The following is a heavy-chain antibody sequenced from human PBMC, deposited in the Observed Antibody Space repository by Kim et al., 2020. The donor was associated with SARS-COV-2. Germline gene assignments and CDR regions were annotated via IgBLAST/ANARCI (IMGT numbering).Heavy chain of an antibody. CDR2: ISFDGSNK. V-gene: IGHV3-30*18. CDR1: GFIFSSYG. Sequence: GGSLRLSCAASGFIFSSYGMHWVRQAPGKGLEWVAVISFDGSNKYYADSVKGRFTISRDNSKNTLYLQMNSLRAEDTAVYYCAKEGYCSGGSCYGNYFD. J-gene: IGHJ4*01. D-gene: IGHD2-15*01. CDR3: AKEGYCSGGSCYGNYFD.